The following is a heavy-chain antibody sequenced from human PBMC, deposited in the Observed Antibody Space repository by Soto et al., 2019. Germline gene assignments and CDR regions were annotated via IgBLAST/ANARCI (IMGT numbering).Heavy chain of an antibody. CDR1: GFTFSSYA. CDR3: AKFGSGSETWFDP. J-gene: IGHJ5*02. V-gene: IGHV3-23*01. Sequence: EVQLLESGGGLVQPGGSLRLSCAASGFTFSSYAMSWVRQAPGKGLEWVSAISGSGGSTYYADSVKGRFTISRDTSNNTLYLQMNSLRAEDTVVYYCAKFGSGSETWFDPWGQGTLVTVSS. D-gene: IGHD3-10*01. CDR2: ISGSGGST.